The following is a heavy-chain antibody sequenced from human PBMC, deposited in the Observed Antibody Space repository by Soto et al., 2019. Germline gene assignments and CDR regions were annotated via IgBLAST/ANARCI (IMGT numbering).Heavy chain of an antibody. Sequence: SAKVSFKASSGTFISYAISWVRQAPGQGLEWMGGIIPIFGTANYAQKFQGRVTITADESTSTAYMELSSLRSEDTAVYYCAREYYDSSGYPGYYFDYWGQGTLVTVSS. J-gene: IGHJ4*02. CDR1: SGTFISYA. D-gene: IGHD3-22*01. V-gene: IGHV1-69*13. CDR2: IIPIFGTA. CDR3: AREYYDSSGYPGYYFDY.